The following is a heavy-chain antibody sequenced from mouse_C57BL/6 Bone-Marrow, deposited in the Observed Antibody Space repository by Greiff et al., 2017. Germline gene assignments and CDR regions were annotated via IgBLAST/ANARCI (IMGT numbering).Heavy chain of an antibody. Sequence: EVQLQQSGAELVRPGASVKLSCTASGFNIKDDYMHWVKQRPEQGLEWIGWIDPENGDTEYASKFQGKATITADTSSNTAYMQLSSLTTEDSAIYYCAGTGDYFDYWGQGTTLTVSS. J-gene: IGHJ2*01. CDR1: GFNIKDDY. D-gene: IGHD3-3*01. V-gene: IGHV14-4*01. CDR3: AGTGDYFDY. CDR2: IDPENGDT.